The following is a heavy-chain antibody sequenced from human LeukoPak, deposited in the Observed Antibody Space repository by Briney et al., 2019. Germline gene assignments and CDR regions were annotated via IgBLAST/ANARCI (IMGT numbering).Heavy chain of an antibody. Sequence: GGSLRLSCAASGFTFSSYVMGWVRQAPGKGLKWVSGIGGSSGATYYADSVKGRFTISRDNSKNTLYLQMNSLRAEDTAVYYCARDPPFWSGYYSLSGYWGQGTLVTVSS. CDR2: IGGSSGAT. CDR3: ARDPPFWSGYYSLSGY. V-gene: IGHV3-23*01. CDR1: GFTFSSYV. D-gene: IGHD3-3*01. J-gene: IGHJ4*02.